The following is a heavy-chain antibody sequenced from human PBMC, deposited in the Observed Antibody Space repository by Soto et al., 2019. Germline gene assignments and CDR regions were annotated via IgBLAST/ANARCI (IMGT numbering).Heavy chain of an antibody. D-gene: IGHD3-22*01. Sequence: PSETLSLTCTVSGGSISSGGYYWSWIRQHSGKGLEWIGYIYYSGSTYYNPSLKSRVTISVDTSKNQFSLKLSSVTAADTAVYYCQRAPLTYYYASSGNLPGDFDYCGQGYLVTVSS. CDR2: IYYSGST. CDR3: QRAPLTYYYASSGNLPGDFDY. CDR1: GGSISSGGYY. J-gene: IGHJ4*02. V-gene: IGHV4-31*03.